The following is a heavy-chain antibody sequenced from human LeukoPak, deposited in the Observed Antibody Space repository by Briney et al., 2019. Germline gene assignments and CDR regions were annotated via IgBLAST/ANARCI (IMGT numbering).Heavy chain of an antibody. CDR1: GGSISSSSYY. CDR2: IYYSGST. CDR3: ARHGVKDGYNYSFDY. J-gene: IGHJ4*02. V-gene: IGHV4-39*01. Sequence: SEILSLTCTVSGGSISSSSYYWGWIRQPPGKGLEWIGSIYYSGSTYYNPSLKSRVTISVDTSKNQFSLKLSSVTAADTAVYYCARHGVKDGYNYSFDYWGQGTLVTASS. D-gene: IGHD5-24*01.